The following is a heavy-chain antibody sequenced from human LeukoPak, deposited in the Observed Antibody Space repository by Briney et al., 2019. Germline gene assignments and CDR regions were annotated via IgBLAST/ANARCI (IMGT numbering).Heavy chain of an antibody. CDR3: ATEGSVNYYYDISGYYNH. CDR1: GFTFSGNG. CDR2: IQYSGRTQ. D-gene: IGHD3-22*01. J-gene: IGHJ4*02. Sequence: LPGGSLRLSCAASGFTFSGNGMHWVRQAPGKGLEWVAFIQYSGRTQYYAESVEGRFTISRDNSKSTLFLQMNSLRVEDTAVYYCATEGSVNYYYDISGYYNHWGQGTLVTVSS. V-gene: IGHV3-30*02.